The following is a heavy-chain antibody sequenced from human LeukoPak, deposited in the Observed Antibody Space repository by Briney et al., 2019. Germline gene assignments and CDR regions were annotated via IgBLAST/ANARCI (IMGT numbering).Heavy chain of an antibody. CDR2: INPSGGST. J-gene: IGHJ3*02. CDR3: ARVPRYEAFDI. Sequence: ASVTVSFKASGYTFTIYYMHWVRQAPGQGLEWMGIINPSGGSTSYAQKFQGRVTMTRDTSTSTVYMELSSLRSEDTAVYYCARVPRYEAFDIWGQGTMVTVSS. CDR1: GYTFTIYY. V-gene: IGHV1-46*01.